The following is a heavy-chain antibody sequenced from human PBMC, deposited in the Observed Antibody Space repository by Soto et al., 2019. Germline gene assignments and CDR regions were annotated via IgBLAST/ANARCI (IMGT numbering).Heavy chain of an antibody. CDR3: ARVHDYGALGNWFDP. Sequence: PSETLSLTCTVSGGSISSYYLSWIRQPPGKGLEWIGYIYYSGSTNYNPSLKSRVTISVDTSKNQFSLKLSSVTAADTAVYYCARVHDYGALGNWFDPWGQGTLVTVSS. CDR1: GGSISSYY. D-gene: IGHD4-17*01. J-gene: IGHJ5*02. CDR2: IYYSGST. V-gene: IGHV4-59*01.